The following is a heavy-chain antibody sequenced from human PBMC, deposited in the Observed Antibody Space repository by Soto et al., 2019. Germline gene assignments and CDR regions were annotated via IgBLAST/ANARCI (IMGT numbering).Heavy chain of an antibody. CDR2: IYHSGST. CDR1: GGSISSGGYS. Sequence: SETLSLTCAVSGGSISSGGYSWSWIRQPPGKGLEWIGYIYHSGSTYYNPSLKSRVTISVDRSKNQFSLKLSSVTAADTAVYYCARHDPYSSSWSPADYYYGMDVWGQGTTVTVSS. CDR3: ARHDPYSSSWSPADYYYGMDV. V-gene: IGHV4-30-2*01. J-gene: IGHJ6*02. D-gene: IGHD6-13*01.